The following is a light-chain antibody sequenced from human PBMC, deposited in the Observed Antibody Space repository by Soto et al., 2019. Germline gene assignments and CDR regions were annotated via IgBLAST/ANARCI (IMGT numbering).Light chain of an antibody. CDR3: HQRQSWPRT. Sequence: EIVLTQSPATLSSFPGDRFTLSCRASQYINTRLAWYQHRPGQAPRLLTYQTSIRAAGIPARFSASGTGTDFTLTISDVQPEDFAVYYCHQRQSWPRTFGQGTTGDIK. J-gene: IGKJ1*01. CDR1: QYINTR. V-gene: IGKV3-11*01. CDR2: QTS.